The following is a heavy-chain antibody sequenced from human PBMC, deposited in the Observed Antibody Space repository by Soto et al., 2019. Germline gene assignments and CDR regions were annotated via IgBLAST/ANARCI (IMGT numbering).Heavy chain of an antibody. CDR2: INPTGGKT. CDR1: GYVFMAYY. J-gene: IGHJ4*02. V-gene: IGHV1-46*01. Sequence: QVQLEQSGAEVKKPGASVKVSCKATGYVFMAYYMHWVRQAPGQGPEWMGRINPTGGKTNYAEKFQGRVAITSDTSTTTFYMELISPRSEDTAVYYCARSLYGSGSYFDQWGQGTLVTVSS. CDR3: ARSLYGSGSYFDQ. D-gene: IGHD3-10*01.